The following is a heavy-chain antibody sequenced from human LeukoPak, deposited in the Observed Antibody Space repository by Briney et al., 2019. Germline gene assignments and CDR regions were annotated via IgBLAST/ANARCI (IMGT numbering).Heavy chain of an antibody. V-gene: IGHV4-34*01. CDR1: GGSFSGYY. CDR2: INHSGST. Sequence: SETLSLTCAVHGGSFSGYYWSWIRQPPGKGLEWIGEINHSGSTNYNPSLKSRVTISVDTSKNQFSLKLSSVTAADTAVYYCASGYCGGACQLGGLDMWGQGTMVTVSS. J-gene: IGHJ3*02. CDR3: ASGYCGGACQLGGLDM. D-gene: IGHD2-21*02.